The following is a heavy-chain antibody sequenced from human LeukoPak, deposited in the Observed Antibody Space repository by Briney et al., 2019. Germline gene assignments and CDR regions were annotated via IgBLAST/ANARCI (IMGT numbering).Heavy chain of an antibody. Sequence: GGSLRLSCAASGFTFSSYAMSWVRQAPGKGLEWVSAISGSGGSTYYADSVKGRFTISRDNSKNTLYLQMNSLRAEDTAVYYCARNDYGSNWNYFDYWGQGTLVTVSS. CDR2: ISGSGGST. CDR3: ARNDYGSNWNYFDY. V-gene: IGHV3-23*01. CDR1: GFTFSSYA. J-gene: IGHJ4*02. D-gene: IGHD1-20*01.